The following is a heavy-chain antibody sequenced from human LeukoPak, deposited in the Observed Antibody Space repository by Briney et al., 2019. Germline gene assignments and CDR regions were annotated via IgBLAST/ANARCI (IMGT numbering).Heavy chain of an antibody. V-gene: IGHV4-4*07. Sequence: SETLSLTCTVSGGSISSYYWSWIRQPAGKGLEWIGRIYTSGSTNYNPSLKSRVTMSVDTSKNQFSRKLSSVTAADTAVYYCAREVRWLRPKNYYYYYMDVWGKGTTVTVSS. D-gene: IGHD5-12*01. CDR1: GGSISSYY. J-gene: IGHJ6*03. CDR3: AREVRWLRPKNYYYYYMDV. CDR2: IYTSGST.